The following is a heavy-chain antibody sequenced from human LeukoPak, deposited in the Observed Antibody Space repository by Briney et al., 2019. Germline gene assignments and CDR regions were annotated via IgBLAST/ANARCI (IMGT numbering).Heavy chain of an antibody. V-gene: IGHV3-23*01. D-gene: IGHD3-22*01. Sequence: GGSLRLSCAASGFTFSRFAMSWVRQSPGQGLEWVSVISDSGSNTYYADSVEGRFTISRDNSKNTLYLQMNSLRADDTAVYYCANPDSSGFYFSMRFDFWGQGTLVTVSS. CDR3: ANPDSSGFYFSMRFDF. CDR1: GFTFSRFA. J-gene: IGHJ4*02. CDR2: ISDSGSNT.